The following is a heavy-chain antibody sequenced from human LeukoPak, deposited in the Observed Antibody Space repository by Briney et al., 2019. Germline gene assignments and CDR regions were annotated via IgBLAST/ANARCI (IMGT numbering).Heavy chain of an antibody. J-gene: IGHJ4*02. CDR1: GYTFIGYY. D-gene: IGHD2-2*01. Sequence: ASVNVSCKASGYTFIGYYMHWVRQAPGQGLEWMGWINPNSGGTIYAEKFQGRVTMTRDTSISTAYMELSRLRSDDTAVYYCARDEGYCSSASCSAELDYWGQGTLVTVSS. CDR2: INPNSGGT. V-gene: IGHV1-2*02. CDR3: ARDEGYCSSASCSAELDY.